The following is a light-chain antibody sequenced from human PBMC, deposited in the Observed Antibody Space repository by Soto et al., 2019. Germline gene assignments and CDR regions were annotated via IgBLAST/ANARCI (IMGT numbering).Light chain of an antibody. CDR3: KQYGSSPLA. J-gene: IGKJ1*01. Sequence: EIVLTQSPGTLSLSPGERATLSCRASQSVSSNYLAWYQQKPGQGPRLLIYGSSSRATGIPDRFSGSGSGTDFTLTISRLEPEDFAVYYCKQYGSSPLALGQGTKVEIK. CDR2: GSS. CDR1: QSVSSNY. V-gene: IGKV3-20*01.